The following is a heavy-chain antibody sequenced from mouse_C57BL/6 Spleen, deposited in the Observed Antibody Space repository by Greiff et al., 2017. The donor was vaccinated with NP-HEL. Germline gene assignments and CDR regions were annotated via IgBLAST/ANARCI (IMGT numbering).Heavy chain of an antibody. V-gene: IGHV1-69*01. J-gene: IGHJ2*01. CDR3: ARRDYYGSSYEGAFDY. D-gene: IGHD1-1*01. Sequence: QVQLQQPGAELVMPGASVKLSCKASGYTFTSYWMHWVKQRPGQGLEWIGEIDPSDSYTNYNQKFKGKSKLTVDKSSSTAYMQLSSLTSEDSAVYYCARRDYYGSSYEGAFDYWGQGTTLTVSS. CDR1: GYTFTSYW. CDR2: IDPSDSYT.